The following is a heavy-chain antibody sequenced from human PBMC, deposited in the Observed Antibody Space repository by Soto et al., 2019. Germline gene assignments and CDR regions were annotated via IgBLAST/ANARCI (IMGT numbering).Heavy chain of an antibody. CDR1: GGSISSSSYY. J-gene: IGHJ4*02. CDR2: IYYSGST. Sequence: QLQLQESGPGLVKPSETLSLTCTVSGGSISSSSYYWGWIRQPPGKGLEWIGSIYYSGSTYYNPSLKSRVTISVDTYKNQFSLKLSSVTAADTAVYYCARPGMITFGGVIVSSYYFDYWGQGTLVTVSS. D-gene: IGHD3-16*02. CDR3: ARPGMITFGGVIVSSYYFDY. V-gene: IGHV4-39*01.